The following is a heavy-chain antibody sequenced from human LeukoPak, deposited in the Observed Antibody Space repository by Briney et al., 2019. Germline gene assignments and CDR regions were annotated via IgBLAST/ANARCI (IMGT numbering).Heavy chain of an antibody. Sequence: PGGSLRLSCAASGFTFSSYGMHWVRHAPGKGLVWVSRINSDGSSTGYADSVKGRFTISRDNAKSTLYLQMNSLRAEDTAVYYCARESCSGGSCYPDPWGQGTLVTVSS. D-gene: IGHD2-15*01. CDR1: GFTFSSYG. V-gene: IGHV3-74*01. J-gene: IGHJ5*02. CDR3: ARESCSGGSCYPDP. CDR2: INSDGSST.